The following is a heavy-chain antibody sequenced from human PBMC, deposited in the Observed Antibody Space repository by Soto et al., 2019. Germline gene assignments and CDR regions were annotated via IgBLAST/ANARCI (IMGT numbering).Heavy chain of an antibody. CDR3: ARDPAP. CDR2: IYNSGTT. J-gene: IGHJ5*02. CDR1: GGSITRGGYY. Sequence: QVQLQESGPGLVKPSETLSLTCTVSGGSITRGGYYWSWIRQHPGKGLEWIGYIYNSGTTYYNPSLKGRVTISVDTSKNQFSLKLTSVTAADTVVYYCARDPAPWGQGTLVTVSS. V-gene: IGHV4-31*03.